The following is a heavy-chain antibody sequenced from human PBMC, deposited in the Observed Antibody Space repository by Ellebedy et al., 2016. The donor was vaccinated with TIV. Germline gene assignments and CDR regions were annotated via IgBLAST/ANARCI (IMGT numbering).Heavy chain of an antibody. CDR2: ISAYNGNT. V-gene: IGHV1-18*01. D-gene: IGHD3-16*02. J-gene: IGHJ4*02. CDR1: GYTFTSYG. Sequence: ASVKVSCXASGYTFTSYGISWVRQAPGQGLEWMGWISAYNGNTNYAQKLQGRVTMTTDTSTSTAYMELRSLRSDDTAVYYCARVHDYIWGSYRYDTSFDYWGQGTLVTVSS. CDR3: ARVHDYIWGSYRYDTSFDY.